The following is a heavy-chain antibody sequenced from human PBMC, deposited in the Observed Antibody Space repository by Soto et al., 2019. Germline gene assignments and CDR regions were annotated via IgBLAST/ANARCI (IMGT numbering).Heavy chain of an antibody. CDR2: ISGSGGYT. CDR3: AKGGTSYNWFDP. Sequence: EVQLLESGGGLVQPGGSLRLSCAASGFTFSSYAMSWVRQAPGKGLEWVSTISGSGGYTYYADSVKGRFTISIDNSKNTLYLQMNSLRAEDTAVYYCAKGGTSYNWFDPRGQGTLVTVSS. J-gene: IGHJ5*02. V-gene: IGHV3-23*01. CDR1: GFTFSSYA. D-gene: IGHD2-8*01.